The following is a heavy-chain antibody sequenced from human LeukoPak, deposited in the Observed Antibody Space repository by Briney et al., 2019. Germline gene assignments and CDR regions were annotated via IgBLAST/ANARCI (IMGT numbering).Heavy chain of an antibody. D-gene: IGHD6-13*01. CDR3: TRLSIAAAGSLTH. CDR2: IRSKANSYAT. CDR1: GFTFSGSA. Sequence: PGGSLRLSCAASGFTFSGSAMHWVRQASGKGLEWVGRIRSKANSYATAYAASVKGRFTISRDDSKNTAYLQMNSLKTEDTAVYYCTRLSIAAAGSLTHWGQGTLVTVSS. J-gene: IGHJ4*02. V-gene: IGHV3-73*01.